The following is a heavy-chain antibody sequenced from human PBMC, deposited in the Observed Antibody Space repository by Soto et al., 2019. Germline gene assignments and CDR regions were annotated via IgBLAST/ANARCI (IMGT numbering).Heavy chain of an antibody. CDR1: GGSVSSGSYY. CDR2: IYYSGST. V-gene: IGHV4-61*01. CDR3: ARSLTMVRGVYPGY. D-gene: IGHD3-10*01. J-gene: IGHJ4*02. Sequence: SSETLSLTCTVSGGSVSSGSYYWSWIRQPPGKGLEWIGYIYYSGSTNYNPSLKSRVTISVDTSKNQFSLKLSSVTAADTAVYYCARSLTMVRGVYPGYWGQGTLVTVSS.